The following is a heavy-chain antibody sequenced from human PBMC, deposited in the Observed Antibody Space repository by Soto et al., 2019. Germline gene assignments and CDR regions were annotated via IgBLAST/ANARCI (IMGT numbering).Heavy chain of an antibody. CDR2: IYYSGTT. CDR3: ARDRHDYGDYVDAYDI. CDR1: GGSISSGDYY. V-gene: IGHV4-30-4*01. J-gene: IGHJ3*02. D-gene: IGHD4-17*01. Sequence: PSETLSLTCTVSGGSISSGDYYWSWIRQPPGKGLEWIGYIYYSGTTYYNPSLKSRVTISVDTSKNQFSLKLSSVTAADTAVYYCARDRHDYGDYVDAYDIWGQGTMVTVSS.